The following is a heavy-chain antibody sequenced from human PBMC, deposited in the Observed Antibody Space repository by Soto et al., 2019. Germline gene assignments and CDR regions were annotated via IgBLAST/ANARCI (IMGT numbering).Heavy chain of an antibody. D-gene: IGHD3-22*01. CDR2: ISYDGSNK. CDR3: AKPHYYDSSGHFFDY. Sequence: GGSLRLSCAASGFTFSGYGMHWVRQSPGKGLERVAIISYDGSNKNYADSVKGRVTISRDNSKNTLYLQMNSLRAEDTAVYYCAKPHYYDSSGHFFDYWGPGTLVTVSS. V-gene: IGHV3-30*18. CDR1: GFTFSGYG. J-gene: IGHJ4*02.